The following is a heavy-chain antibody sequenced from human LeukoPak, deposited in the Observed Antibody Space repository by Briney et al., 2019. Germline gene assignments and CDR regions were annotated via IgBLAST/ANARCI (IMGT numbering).Heavy chain of an antibody. V-gene: IGHV3-21*01. CDR1: GFTFSSYS. D-gene: IGHD4-23*01. J-gene: IGHJ4*02. Sequence: GGSLRLSCAASGFTFSSYSMSWVRQAPGKGLQWVSSISSSGTYTHYTDSVKGRFSISRDNAKNSLYLQMNSLRAEDTAVYYCARDYGGSSPFDYWGQGTLVTVSS. CDR2: ISSSGTYT. CDR3: ARDYGGSSPFDY.